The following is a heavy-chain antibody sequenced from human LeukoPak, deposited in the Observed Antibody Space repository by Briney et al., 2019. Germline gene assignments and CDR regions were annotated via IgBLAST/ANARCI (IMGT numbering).Heavy chain of an antibody. CDR2: IRSKVNDGTR. J-gene: IGHJ4*02. D-gene: IGHD1-26*01. Sequence: GGSLRLSCTASGFTFGDYAMSWVRQAPGKGLEWVGFIRSKVNDGTREYAASVKDRFIMPRDDSKSVAYLQMNSLKTEDTAVYYCTRSVGATTFFDYWGQGTLVTVSS. CDR3: TRSVGATTFFDY. V-gene: IGHV3-49*04. CDR1: GFTFGDYA.